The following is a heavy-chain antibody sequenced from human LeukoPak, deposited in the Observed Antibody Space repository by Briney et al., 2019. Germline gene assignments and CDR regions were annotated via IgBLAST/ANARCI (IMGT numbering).Heavy chain of an antibody. V-gene: IGHV4-34*01. D-gene: IGHD3-10*01. J-gene: IGHJ6*02. CDR2: INHSGST. CDR1: GGSFSGYY. Sequence: SETLSLTCAVYGGSFSGYYWSWIRQPPGKGLEWIGEINHSGSTHYNPSLKSRVTISVDTSKNQFSLKLSSVTAADMAVYYCARGPVDRLLWFGEYPWYYYGMDVWGQGTTVTVSS. CDR3: ARGPVDRLLWFGEYPWYYYGMDV.